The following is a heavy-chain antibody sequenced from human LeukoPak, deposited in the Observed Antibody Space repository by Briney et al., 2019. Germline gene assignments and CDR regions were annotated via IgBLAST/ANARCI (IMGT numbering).Heavy chain of an antibody. CDR3: ARDRRTRVYWYFDL. V-gene: IGHV3-23*01. CDR1: GFTFSNAW. Sequence: PGGSLRLSCAASGFTFSNAWMSWVRQAPGKGLGWVSATSDSGGITFYTDSVKGRFTISRDNSKNTLYLQINSLRAEDTAVYYCARDRRTRVYWYFDLWGRGTLVTVSS. CDR2: TSDSGGIT. D-gene: IGHD1-7*01. J-gene: IGHJ2*01.